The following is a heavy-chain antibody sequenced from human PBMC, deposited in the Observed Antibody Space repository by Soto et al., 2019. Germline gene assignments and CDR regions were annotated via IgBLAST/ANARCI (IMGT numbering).Heavy chain of an antibody. Sequence: GGSLRLSCAASGFTFSDYYIHWIRRAPGKGLEWISYISGNGEIIQYAASARGRFTISRDNAKNTLFLQMNSLGAEDTAVYYCATGGSGYFTYWGQGTLVTVSS. V-gene: IGHV3-11*04. CDR2: ISGNGEII. J-gene: IGHJ4*02. CDR1: GFTFSDYY. D-gene: IGHD3-22*01. CDR3: ATGGSGYFTY.